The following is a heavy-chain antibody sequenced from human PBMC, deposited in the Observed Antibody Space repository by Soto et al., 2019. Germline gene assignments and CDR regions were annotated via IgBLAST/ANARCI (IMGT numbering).Heavy chain of an antibody. J-gene: IGHJ4*02. V-gene: IGHV3-11*06. CDR3: ARNYGGNLYFDY. CDR2: ISSSSSYT. CDR1: GFTFSDYY. Sequence: QVQLVESGGSLVKPGWSLRLSCAASGFTFSDYYMSWIREAPGKGLEWVSYISSSSSYTNYADSVKGRFTISRDNAKNSLYLQMNSLRAEDTAVYYCARNYGGNLYFDYWGQGTLVTVSS. D-gene: IGHD4-17*01.